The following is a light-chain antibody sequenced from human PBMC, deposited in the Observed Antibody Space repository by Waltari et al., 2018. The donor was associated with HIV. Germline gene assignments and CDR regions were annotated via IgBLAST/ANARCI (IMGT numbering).Light chain of an antibody. CDR3: QVWDPSGDHLI. CDR2: YDS. J-gene: IGLJ2*01. V-gene: IGLV3-21*04. Sequence: SYVLTQPPSVSVAPGKTARINCGGNNIGTKSLHWYQQKPGQAPVLGIYYDSDRPSGIPERFSGSNSGNSATLTIIRVEAGDEADYYCQVWDPSGDHLIFGGGTKLTVL. CDR1: NIGTKS.